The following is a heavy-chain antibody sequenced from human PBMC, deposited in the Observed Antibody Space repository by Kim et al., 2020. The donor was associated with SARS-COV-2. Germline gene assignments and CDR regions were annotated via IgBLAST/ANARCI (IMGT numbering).Heavy chain of an antibody. CDR2: ISGSGGST. CDR3: AKDTTTIQVGYFDY. J-gene: IGHJ4*02. V-gene: IGHV3-23*01. D-gene: IGHD5-12*01. CDR1: GFTFSSYA. Sequence: GGSLRLSCAASGFTFSSYAMSWVRQAPGKGLEWVSAISGSGGSTYYADSVKGRFTISRDNSTNTLYLQMNGLRAEDPVVYYCAKDTTTIQVGYFDYWGQGTRVTVSS.